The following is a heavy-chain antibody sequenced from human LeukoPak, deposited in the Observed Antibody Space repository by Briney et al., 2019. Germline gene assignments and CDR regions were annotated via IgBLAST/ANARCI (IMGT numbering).Heavy chain of an antibody. Sequence: GGSLRLSCAASGFIFRNYAMSWVRQAPGKGLQWVAAITGSGDTTYYGDSVMGRFTISRDNSKNTLYLEVNTLRAEDTAGYYCSKWGDYDIFAGFYVPEFWGQGTLVTVSS. D-gene: IGHD3-9*01. V-gene: IGHV3-23*01. CDR2: ITGSGDTT. CDR3: SKWGDYDIFAGFYVPEF. J-gene: IGHJ4*02. CDR1: GFIFRNYA.